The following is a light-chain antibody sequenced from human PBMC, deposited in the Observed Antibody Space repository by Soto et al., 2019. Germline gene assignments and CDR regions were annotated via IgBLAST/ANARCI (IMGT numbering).Light chain of an antibody. V-gene: IGLV2-14*01. CDR1: SADIGAYDH. CDR3: SSYTDFSLYV. Sequence: QSVLTQAASVSGSPGRSISISFAGTSADIGAYDHVSWYQQHPGKAPKLIIYDVSSRPSGVSNRFSGSKSANTASLTIFGLQAEDEADYFCSSYTDFSLYVFGTGTKVTVL. J-gene: IGLJ1*01. CDR2: DVS.